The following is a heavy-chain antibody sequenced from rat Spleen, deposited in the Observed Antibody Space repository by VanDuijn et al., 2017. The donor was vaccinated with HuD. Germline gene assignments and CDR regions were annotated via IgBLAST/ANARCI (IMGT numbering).Heavy chain of an antibody. J-gene: IGHJ2*01. CDR3: ARAAKYGGYSGDFDY. V-gene: IGHV5S13*01. CDR1: GFTFSIYG. CDR2: ISTGGST. Sequence: EVQLVESGGGLVQPGRSLKLSCAASGFTFSIYGMAWVRQTPTKGLEWVASISTGGSTYYRDSVKGRFTISRDNAKSTLYLQMDSLRSEDTATYYCARAAKYGGYSGDFDYWGQGVMVTVSS. D-gene: IGHD1-11*01.